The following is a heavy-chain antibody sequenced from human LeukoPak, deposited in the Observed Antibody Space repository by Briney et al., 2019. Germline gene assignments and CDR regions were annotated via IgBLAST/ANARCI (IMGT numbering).Heavy chain of an antibody. CDR1: GYSISSGYY. CDR2: IFHTGST. D-gene: IGHD4-17*01. V-gene: IGHV4-38-2*02. Sequence: SETLSLTCTVSGYSISSGYYWAWIRQPPGKGLEWIGSIFHTGSTYHNPSLKSRVTISVDTSKNQFSLKLSSVTAADTAVYYCARVDYGDYYRNWFDPWGQGTLVTVSS. J-gene: IGHJ5*02. CDR3: ARVDYGDYYRNWFDP.